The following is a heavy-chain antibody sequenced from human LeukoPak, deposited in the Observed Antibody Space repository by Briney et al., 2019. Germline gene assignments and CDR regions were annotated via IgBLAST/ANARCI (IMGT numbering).Heavy chain of an antibody. V-gene: IGHV1-69*05. CDR2: IIPIFGTA. Sequence: GASVKVSCKASGGTFSSYAISWVRQAPGQGLEWMGRIIPIFGTANYAQKFQGRVTITTDESTSTAYMELSSLRSEDTAVYYCARVARYSYDRYYFDYWGQGTLVTVSS. CDR3: ARVARYSYDRYYFDY. J-gene: IGHJ4*02. CDR1: GGTFSSYA. D-gene: IGHD5-18*01.